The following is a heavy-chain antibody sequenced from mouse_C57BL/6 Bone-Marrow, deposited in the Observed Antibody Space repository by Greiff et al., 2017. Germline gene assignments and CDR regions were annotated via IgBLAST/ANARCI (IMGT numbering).Heavy chain of an antibody. V-gene: IGHV1-69*01. CDR1: GYTFTSYW. CDR2: IDPSDSYT. CDR3: ARLGERPYYFDY. D-gene: IGHD1-2*01. J-gene: IGHJ2*01. Sequence: VKLQQPGAELVMPGASVKLSCKASGYTFTSYWMHWVKQRPGQGLEWIGEIDPSDSYTNYNQKFKGKSTLTVDKSSSTAYMQLSSLTSADSAVYYCARLGERPYYFDYWGQGTTLTVSS.